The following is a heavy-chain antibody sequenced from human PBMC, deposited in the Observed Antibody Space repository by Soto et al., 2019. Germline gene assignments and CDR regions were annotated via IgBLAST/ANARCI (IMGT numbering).Heavy chain of an antibody. V-gene: IGHV4-59*08. J-gene: IGHJ4*02. CDR2: IYYSGST. CDR1: GGSISSYY. D-gene: IGHD6-19*01. CDR3: ARHVQWLVTFDY. Sequence: QVQLQESGPGLVKPSETLSLTCTVSGGSISSYYWSWIRQPPGKGLEWIGYIYYSGSTNYNPSLKSRVPISVAPSKTQFSLKLSSVTAADTAVYYCARHVQWLVTFDYWGQGTLVTVSS.